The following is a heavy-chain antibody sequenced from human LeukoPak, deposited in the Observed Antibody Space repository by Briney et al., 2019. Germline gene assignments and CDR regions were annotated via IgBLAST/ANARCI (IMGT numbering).Heavy chain of an antibody. CDR1: GFTFSSYE. D-gene: IGHD3-22*01. Sequence: GGSLRLSCAASGFTFSSYEMNWVRQAPGKGLEWVSYISSSGSTIYYADSVKGRFTISRDNAKNSLYLQMNSLRAEDTAVYYCARDPKGGCDSSIDYWGQGTLVTVSS. CDR2: ISSSGSTI. J-gene: IGHJ4*02. CDR3: ARDPKGGCDSSIDY. V-gene: IGHV3-48*03.